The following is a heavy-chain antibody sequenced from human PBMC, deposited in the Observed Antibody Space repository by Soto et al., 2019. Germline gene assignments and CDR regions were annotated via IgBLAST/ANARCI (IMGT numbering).Heavy chain of an antibody. CDR2: IYHSGST. V-gene: IGHV4-38-2*01. D-gene: IGHD3-16*02. Sequence: PSETLSLTCAVSGYPISSGYYWGWIRQPPGKGLEWIGSIYHSGSTYYNPSLKSRVTISVDTSKNQFSLKLSSVTAADTAVYYCARGKLSDYVWGSYRYPFDYWGQGTVVTVSS. CDR3: ARGKLSDYVWGSYRYPFDY. J-gene: IGHJ4*02. CDR1: GYPISSGYY.